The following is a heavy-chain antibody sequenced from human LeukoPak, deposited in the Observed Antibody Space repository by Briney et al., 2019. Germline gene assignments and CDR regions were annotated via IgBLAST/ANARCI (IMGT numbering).Heavy chain of an antibody. Sequence: SVKVSCKASGGTFSSYAISWVRQAPGQGLEWMGGIIPIFGTANYAQKFQGRVTITADESTSTAHMELSSLRSEDTAVYYCARDLATRTSGSYEPYYYYMDVWGKGTTVTVSS. CDR1: GGTFSSYA. V-gene: IGHV1-69*13. CDR3: ARDLATRTSGSYEPYYYYMDV. D-gene: IGHD1-26*01. CDR2: IIPIFGTA. J-gene: IGHJ6*03.